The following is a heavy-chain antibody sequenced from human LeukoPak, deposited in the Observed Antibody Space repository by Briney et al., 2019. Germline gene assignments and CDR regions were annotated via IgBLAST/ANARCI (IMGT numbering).Heavy chain of an antibody. CDR3: AREEGNYDFWSGYHRGAFDI. CDR1: EFTVSSNY. D-gene: IGHD3-3*01. V-gene: IGHV3-53*01. J-gene: IGHJ3*02. CDR2: IYSGGST. Sequence: GGSLRLSCAASEFTVSSNYMSWVRQAPGKGLEWVSVIYSGGSTYYADSVKGRFTISRDNSKNTLYLQMNSLRAEDTAVYYCAREEGNYDFWSGYHRGAFDIWGQGTMVAVSS.